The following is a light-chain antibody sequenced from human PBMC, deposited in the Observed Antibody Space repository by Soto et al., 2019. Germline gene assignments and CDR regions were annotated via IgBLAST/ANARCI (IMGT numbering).Light chain of an antibody. V-gene: IGLV2-11*01. CDR3: CSYAGSQTYV. CDR1: SSDVGGYNY. J-gene: IGLJ1*01. Sequence: QSVLTQPRSVSGSPGQTVTISCTGTSSDVGGYNYVSWYQQHPGKAPKLMIYDVSKRPSGVPDRFSGSKSGNTASLTISGLQAEDEAEYYCCSYAGSQTYVFGTGTKVTVL. CDR2: DVS.